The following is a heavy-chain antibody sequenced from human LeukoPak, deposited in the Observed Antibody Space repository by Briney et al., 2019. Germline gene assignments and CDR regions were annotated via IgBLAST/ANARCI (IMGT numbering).Heavy chain of an antibody. CDR3: AXXXXXXSGWSRVGGRFDP. D-gene: IGHD3-22*01. J-gene: IGHJ5*02. Sequence: GASVKVSCKASGYTFTSYYMHWVRQAPGQGLEWMGIINPNNGGTIYAQKFQGRISMTSDTTIRTAYLELTSLTSDDTAVYYCAXXXXXXSGWSRVGGRFDPWGQGTLVTVSS. CDR1: GYTFTSYY. CDR2: INPNNGGT. V-gene: IGHV1-2*02.